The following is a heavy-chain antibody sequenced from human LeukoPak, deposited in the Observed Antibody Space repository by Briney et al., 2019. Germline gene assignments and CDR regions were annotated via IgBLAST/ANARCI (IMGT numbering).Heavy chain of an antibody. CDR1: GYTFIYYG. D-gene: IGHD3-10*01. Sequence: ASVKVSCKSSGYTFIYYGISWVRQAPGQGLEWMGWISTHNGDTTYAQSLQGRVNMTMDTSAKTVYMELGSLRFDDTAVYYCARDLYLWFGQSYDAFDVWGQGTVVTVSS. J-gene: IGHJ3*01. CDR2: ISTHNGDT. CDR3: ARDLYLWFGQSYDAFDV. V-gene: IGHV1-18*01.